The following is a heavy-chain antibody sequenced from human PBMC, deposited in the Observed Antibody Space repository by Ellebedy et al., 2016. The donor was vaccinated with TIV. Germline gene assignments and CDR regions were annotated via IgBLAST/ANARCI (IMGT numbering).Heavy chain of an antibody. V-gene: IGHV3-7*01. D-gene: IGHD3-9*01. Sequence: GESLKISCATFGFNFDISWMTWVRQAPGKGPEWVATLNHDGSQRYYVDSVKGRFTISRDNTQNSLYLQMSSLRADDSAVYYCASFEAPADIWGQGTLVTVSS. CDR3: ASFEAPADI. J-gene: IGHJ4*02. CDR1: GFNFDISW. CDR2: LNHDGSQR.